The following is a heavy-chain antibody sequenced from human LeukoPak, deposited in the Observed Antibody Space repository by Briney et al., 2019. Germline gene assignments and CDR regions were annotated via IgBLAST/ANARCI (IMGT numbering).Heavy chain of an antibody. V-gene: IGHV4-59*08. CDR2: MYNSGST. Sequence: SETLSLTCTVSGGSISSYHWSWFRQAPGKGLEWIGYMYNSGSTNFNPSLKSRVTISVDTSKNQFSLKLSSVTAADTAVYYCARVGSYAGYYYYYYGMDVWGQGTTVTVSS. CDR1: GGSISSYH. CDR3: ARVGSYAGYYYYYYGMDV. J-gene: IGHJ6*02. D-gene: IGHD3-16*01.